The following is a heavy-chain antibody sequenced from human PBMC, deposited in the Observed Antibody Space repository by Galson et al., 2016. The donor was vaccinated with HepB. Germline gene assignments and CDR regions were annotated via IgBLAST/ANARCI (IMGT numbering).Heavy chain of an antibody. CDR2: FKSQTDGGTI. Sequence: SLRLSCAASGFTFRSYWMTWVRQAPGKGLEWVGRFKSQTDGGTIDYAAPVKGRFTISRDDSRNTLYLQMNSLKTEDTAVYYCSTDYPSPGIEGDWFDPWGQGTLVTVSS. CDR3: STDYPSPGIEGDWFDP. D-gene: IGHD3-10*01. V-gene: IGHV3-15*01. J-gene: IGHJ5*02. CDR1: GFTFRSYW.